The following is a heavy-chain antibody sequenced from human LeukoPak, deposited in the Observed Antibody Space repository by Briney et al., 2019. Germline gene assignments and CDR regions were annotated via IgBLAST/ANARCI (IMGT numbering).Heavy chain of an antibody. J-gene: IGHJ4*02. CDR2: IYSGSST. Sequence: GGSLRLSCAASGITVSSNYMSWVRQAPGKGLEWVSVIYSGSSTYYADSVKGRFTISRDNSKNTLYLQMNSLRAEDMAVYYCAKVLLTYCSAASCSNFAYWGQGTLVTVSS. CDR1: GITVSSNY. D-gene: IGHD2-15*01. V-gene: IGHV3-66*01. CDR3: AKVLLTYCSAASCSNFAY.